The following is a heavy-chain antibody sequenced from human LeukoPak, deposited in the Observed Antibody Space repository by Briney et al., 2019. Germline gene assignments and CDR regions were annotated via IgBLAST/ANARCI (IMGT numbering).Heavy chain of an antibody. CDR2: IYYSGST. CDR1: GGSISSSSYY. V-gene: IGHV4-39*01. J-gene: IGHJ4*02. D-gene: IGHD2-15*01. CDR3: ARMGRPYDY. Sequence: PSETLSLTCTVSGGSISSSSYYWSWIRQPPGKGLEWIGSIYYSGSTYYNPSLKSRVTISVDTSKNQFSLKLSSVTAADTAVYYCARMGRPYDYWGQGTLVTVSS.